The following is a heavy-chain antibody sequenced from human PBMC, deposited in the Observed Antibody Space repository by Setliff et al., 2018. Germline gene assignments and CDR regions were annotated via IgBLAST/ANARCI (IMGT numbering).Heavy chain of an antibody. D-gene: IGHD3-10*01. CDR2: VTVYNGNT. V-gene: IGHV1-18*01. CDR3: ARVESMVRGKNILRHFDY. Sequence: ASVKVSCKASGYTFSNYGVTWVRQAPGQGLEWMGWVTVYNGNTKYAQNLQGRLTLSTDISTSTAYMELGSLTTDDTAVYYCARVESMVRGKNILRHFDYWGQGIQVTVSS. J-gene: IGHJ4*02. CDR1: GYTFSNYG.